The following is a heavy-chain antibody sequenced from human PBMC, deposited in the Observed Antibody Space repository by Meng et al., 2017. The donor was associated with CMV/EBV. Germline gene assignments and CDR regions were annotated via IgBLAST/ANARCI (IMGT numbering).Heavy chain of an antibody. D-gene: IGHD3-9*01. J-gene: IGHJ6*02. CDR3: AKERKAYYDILTADYGMDV. V-gene: IGHV3-23*01. CDR1: GFTFSSYA. Sequence: GGSLRLSCAASGFTFSSYAMSWVRPAPGKGLEWVLAISGSGGSTYYADSVKGRFTISRDNSKNTLYLQMNSLRAEDTAVYYCAKERKAYYDILTADYGMDVWGQGTTVTVSS. CDR2: ISGSGGST.